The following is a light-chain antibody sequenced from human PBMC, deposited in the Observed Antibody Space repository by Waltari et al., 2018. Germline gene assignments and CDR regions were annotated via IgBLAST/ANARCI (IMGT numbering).Light chain of an antibody. J-gene: IGLJ3*02. CDR1: TNDLGSYNY. Sequence: SALTQPRSVSGSPGQSVTISCTGTTNDLGSYNYVSWYQQHPGKAPKLIILDVTKRTSGCPDRLSGSKSGNTASLTISGLRAEDEAEYYCCSYAGSYTWVFGGGTKLTVV. CDR2: DVT. CDR3: CSYAGSYTWV. V-gene: IGLV2-11*01.